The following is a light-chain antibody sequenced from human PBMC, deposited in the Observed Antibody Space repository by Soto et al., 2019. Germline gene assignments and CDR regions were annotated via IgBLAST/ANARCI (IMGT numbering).Light chain of an antibody. CDR2: DAS. Sequence: EIVMTQSPATLSVSPGDRATLSCRASQSVDNDLAWYQQKPGQPPRLLIYDASTRATGIPARFSGSQSGTEFTLTISSLLAEDFAVYSCQQYNNWPLTVGGGTKVEIK. CDR1: QSVDND. V-gene: IGKV3D-15*01. J-gene: IGKJ4*01. CDR3: QQYNNWPLT.